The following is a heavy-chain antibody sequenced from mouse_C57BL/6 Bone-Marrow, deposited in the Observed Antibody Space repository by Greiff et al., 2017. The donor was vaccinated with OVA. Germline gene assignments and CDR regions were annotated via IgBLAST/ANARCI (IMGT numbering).Heavy chain of an antibody. J-gene: IGHJ2*01. CDR3: ARIYDGYYVGY. CDR2: IDPSDSYT. Sequence: VKLQQPGAELVRPGTSVKLSCKASGYTFTSYWMHWVKQRPGQGLEWIGVIDPSDSYTNYNQKFKGKATLTVDTSSSTAYMQLSSLTSEDSAVYYCARIYDGYYVGYWGKGTTLTVSS. CDR1: GYTFTSYW. V-gene: IGHV1-59*01. D-gene: IGHD2-3*01.